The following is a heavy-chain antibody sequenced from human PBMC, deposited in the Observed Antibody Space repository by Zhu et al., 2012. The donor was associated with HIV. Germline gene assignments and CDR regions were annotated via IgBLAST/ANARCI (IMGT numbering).Heavy chain of an antibody. CDR1: GYSISSGYY. J-gene: IGHJ4*02. D-gene: IGHD6-19*01. V-gene: IGHV4-38-2*01. CDR2: IYYSGST. Sequence: QVQLRESGPGLVKPSETLSLTCAVSGYSISSGYYWGWIRQPPGKGLEWIGRIYYSGSTYYNPSLKSRVTISVDTSKNQFSLKLSSVTATDTAVYYCARALEPVAGAYYFDYWGQGTLVTVSS. CDR3: ARALEPVAGAYYFDY.